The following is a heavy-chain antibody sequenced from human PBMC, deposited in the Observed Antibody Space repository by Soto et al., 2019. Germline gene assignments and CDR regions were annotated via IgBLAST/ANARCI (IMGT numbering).Heavy chain of an antibody. D-gene: IGHD3-3*01. CDR1: GFTFGRYA. CDR3: AKDRADYWSSYGLEV. CDR2: IGGRGDST. J-gene: IGHJ6*02. Sequence: PGGSLRLSCAASGFTFGRYAMTWVRQAPGRGLEWVSTIGGRGDSTYYADFVQGRFTVSRDNSEGTLYLQMNSLRAEDTALYYCAKDRADYWSSYGLEVWGQGTTVTVSS. V-gene: IGHV3-23*01.